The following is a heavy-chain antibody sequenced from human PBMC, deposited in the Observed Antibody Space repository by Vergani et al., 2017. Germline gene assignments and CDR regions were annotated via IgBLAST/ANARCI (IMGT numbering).Heavy chain of an antibody. CDR2: ISSSSSTI. D-gene: IGHD2-21*02. V-gene: IGHV3-48*01. CDR1: GFTFSSYS. Sequence: EVQLVESGGGLVQPGGSLRLSCAASGFTFSSYSMNWVRQAPGKGLEWVSYISSSSSTIYYADSVKGRFTISRDNAKNSLYLQMNSLRAEDTAVYYCARDIEGVTAIYYYYYGMDVWGQGTTVTVSS. CDR3: ARDIEGVTAIYYYYYGMDV. J-gene: IGHJ6*02.